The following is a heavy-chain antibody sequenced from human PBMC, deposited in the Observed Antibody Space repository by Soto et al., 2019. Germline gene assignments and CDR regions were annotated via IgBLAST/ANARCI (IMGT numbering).Heavy chain of an antibody. CDR2: IYYSGST. J-gene: IGHJ4*02. Sequence: PSETLSLTCTVSGGSISSSSYYWGWIRQPPGKGLEWIGSIYYSGSTYYNPSLKSRVTISVDTSKNQFSLKLSSVTAADTAVYYCARLIGEVGATLGYWGQGTLVTVSS. CDR1: GGSISSSSYY. V-gene: IGHV4-39*01. D-gene: IGHD1-26*01. CDR3: ARLIGEVGATLGY.